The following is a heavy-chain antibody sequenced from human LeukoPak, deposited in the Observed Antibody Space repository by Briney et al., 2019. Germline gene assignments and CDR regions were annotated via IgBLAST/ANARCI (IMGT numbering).Heavy chain of an antibody. CDR3: ARRDASGSFDY. J-gene: IGHJ4*02. D-gene: IGHD3-10*01. Sequence: ASVKVSCQASGYTFTGYYMHWVRQAPGQGLEWMGWINPNSGGRNHAQKFQGRVTMTRDTSISTVYMELSRLRSDDTAVYLCARRDASGSFDYWGQGTLVTVSS. V-gene: IGHV1-2*02. CDR1: GYTFTGYY. CDR2: INPNSGGR.